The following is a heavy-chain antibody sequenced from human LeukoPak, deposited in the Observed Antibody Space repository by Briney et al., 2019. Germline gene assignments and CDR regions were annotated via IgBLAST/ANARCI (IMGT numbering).Heavy chain of an antibody. J-gene: IGHJ6*02. CDR2: IKQDGSEK. V-gene: IGHV3-7*03. CDR3: ARDSSTYYGSGSYYNFYYYGMDV. D-gene: IGHD3-10*01. CDR1: GFTFSSYW. Sequence: AGGSLRLSCAASGFTFSSYWMSWVRQAPGKGLEWVANIKQDGSEKYYVDSVKGRFTISRDNAKNSLYLQMNSLRAEDTAVYYCARDSSTYYGSGSYYNFYYYGMDVWGQGTTVTVSS.